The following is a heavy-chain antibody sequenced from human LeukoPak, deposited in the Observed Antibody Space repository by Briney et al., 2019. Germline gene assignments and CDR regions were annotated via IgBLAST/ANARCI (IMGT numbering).Heavy chain of an antibody. D-gene: IGHD3-10*01. J-gene: IGHJ3*02. CDR2: ISISGGGT. CDR1: GFTFSNYW. Sequence: GSLRLSCVGSGFTFSNYWMSWVRQAPGKGLEWVSAISISGGGTYYADSVKGRFTISRDNSKNTLYLQMNSLRVEDTAVYYCAKSRVGPTEFDAFDIWGQGTMVTVSS. V-gene: IGHV3-23*01. CDR3: AKSRVGPTEFDAFDI.